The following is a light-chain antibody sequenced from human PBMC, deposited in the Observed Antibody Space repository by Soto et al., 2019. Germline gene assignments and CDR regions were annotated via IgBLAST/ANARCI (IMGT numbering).Light chain of an antibody. Sequence: EIVLTQSPATLSVSPGERAALSCRASQSVGSDLAWYQQKPGQAPRLVIQDTFTRATGVPTRFSGSGSGTEFTLTISSLQSEDFAVYYCQQYNSWPLTFGGGTKVDIK. CDR3: QQYNSWPLT. CDR2: DTF. J-gene: IGKJ4*02. CDR1: QSVGSD. V-gene: IGKV3D-15*01.